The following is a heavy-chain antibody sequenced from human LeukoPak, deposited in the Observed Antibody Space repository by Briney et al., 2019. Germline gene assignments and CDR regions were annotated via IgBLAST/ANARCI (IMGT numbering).Heavy chain of an antibody. V-gene: IGHV4-31*03. J-gene: IGHJ3*02. Sequence: SETLSLTCTVSGGSISSGGYYWSWIRQHPGKGLEWIGYIYYSGGTYYNPSLRSRVTISVDTSKNQFSVKLSSVTAAGTAVYYCAREMYYYGSGSYSPDALDIWGQGTMVTVSS. CDR3: AREMYYYGSGSYSPDALDI. CDR2: IYYSGGT. CDR1: GGSISSGGYY. D-gene: IGHD3-10*01.